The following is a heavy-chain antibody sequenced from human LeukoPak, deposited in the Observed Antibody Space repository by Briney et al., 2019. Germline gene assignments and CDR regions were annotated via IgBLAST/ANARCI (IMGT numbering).Heavy chain of an antibody. J-gene: IGHJ1*01. V-gene: IGHV3-23*01. Sequence: SGGSLRLSCAASGFTFSSYAMNWVRQAPARGLEWVSVITGSGGSTYHADAVKGRFTISRDNSKNTLYLQMNSLRAEDTAVYYCAKDRLGFLGYFQHWGQGTLVTVSS. CDR1: GFTFSSYA. D-gene: IGHD3-9*01. CDR2: ITGSGGST. CDR3: AKDRLGFLGYFQH.